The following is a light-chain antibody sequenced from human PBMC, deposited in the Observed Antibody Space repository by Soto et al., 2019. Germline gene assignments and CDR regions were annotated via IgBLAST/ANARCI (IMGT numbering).Light chain of an antibody. CDR2: GAS. CDR3: QQYQSLT. J-gene: IGKJ4*01. V-gene: IGKV3-20*01. Sequence: IVLTQSPGTLSLSPGERATLSCRASQIVSSSYLAWYQQKPGQAPRLLIYGASTRATGIPDRFSGSGSGTDFTLTITRLEPEDFAVYYCQQYQSLTFGGGTRWIS. CDR1: QIVSSSY.